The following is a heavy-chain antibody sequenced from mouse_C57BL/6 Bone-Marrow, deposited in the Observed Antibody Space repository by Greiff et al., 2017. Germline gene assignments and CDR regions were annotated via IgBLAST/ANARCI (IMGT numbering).Heavy chain of an antibody. J-gene: IGHJ1*03. CDR2: INPNNGGT. V-gene: IGHV1-22*01. Sequence: EVKLQESGPELVKPGASVKMSCKASGYTFTDYNMHWVKQSHGKSLEWIGYINPNNGGTSYNQKFKGKATLTVNKSSSTAYMELRSLTSEDSAVYYCAREAHYYGYDWYFDVWGTGTTVTVSS. CDR1: GYTFTDYN. D-gene: IGHD2-2*01. CDR3: AREAHYYGYDWYFDV.